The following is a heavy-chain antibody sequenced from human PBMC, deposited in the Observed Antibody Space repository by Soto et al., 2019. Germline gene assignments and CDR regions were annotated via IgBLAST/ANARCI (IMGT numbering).Heavy chain of an antibody. Sequence: PGGSLRLSCSASGFTFGMYAMHWVRQAPGKGLEYVSSISTNGGSTDYADSVKGRFTISRDNSKNTVYLQMSSLRVEDTAVYYCVKGEYYYDSSGYYPFDYWGQGTLVSVSS. CDR2: ISTNGGST. J-gene: IGHJ4*02. V-gene: IGHV3-64D*06. D-gene: IGHD3-22*01. CDR3: VKGEYYYDSSGYYPFDY. CDR1: GFTFGMYA.